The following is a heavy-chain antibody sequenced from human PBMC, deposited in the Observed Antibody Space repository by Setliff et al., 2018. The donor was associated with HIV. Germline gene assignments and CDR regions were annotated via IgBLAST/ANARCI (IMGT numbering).Heavy chain of an antibody. D-gene: IGHD5-12*01. CDR3: ARDRGGGYNNLDY. V-gene: IGHV4-30-4*08. J-gene: IGHJ4*02. Sequence: PSETLSLTCNVSGVSISTSGYYWGWIRQPPGKGLEWIGYIYYSGSTYYNPSLKSRVTISVDTSKNQLSLKVSSVTAADTAVYYCARDRGGGYNNLDYWGQGTLVTVSS. CDR1: GVSISTSGYY. CDR2: IYYSGST.